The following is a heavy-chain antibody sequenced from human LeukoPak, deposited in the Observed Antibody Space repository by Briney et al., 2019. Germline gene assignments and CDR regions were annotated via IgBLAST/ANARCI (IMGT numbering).Heavy chain of an antibody. CDR2: IYHSGST. V-gene: IGHV4-30-2*01. J-gene: IGHJ4*02. D-gene: IGHD5-24*01. CDR3: ARGSRWLQPFDY. CDR1: GGSISSGGYS. Sequence: SETLSLTCAVSGGSISSGGYSWSWIRQPPGKGLEWIGYIYHSGSTYYNPSLKSRVTISVDRSKNQFSLKLGSVTAADTAVYYCARGSRWLQPFDYWGQGTLVTVSS.